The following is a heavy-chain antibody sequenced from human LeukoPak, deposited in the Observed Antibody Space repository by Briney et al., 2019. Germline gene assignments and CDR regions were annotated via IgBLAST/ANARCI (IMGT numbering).Heavy chain of an antibody. J-gene: IGHJ1*01. V-gene: IGHV3-33*01. CDR2: IWHDGSRK. CDR1: GFTLSNYG. D-gene: IGHD3-22*01. Sequence: GGSLRLSCAASGFTLSNYGMQWVRQAPGKGLEWVAAIWHDGSRKYYAESVKGRFTISRDNARNTVYVQMDSLRAEDTAVYYCAIDEGDSSGYYPGLWGQGTLVTVSS. CDR3: AIDEGDSSGYYPGL.